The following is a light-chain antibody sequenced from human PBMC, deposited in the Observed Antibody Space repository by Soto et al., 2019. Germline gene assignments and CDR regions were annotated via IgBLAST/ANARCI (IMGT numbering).Light chain of an antibody. CDR2: DAS. CDR3: QQYISYSGK. Sequence: DIQMTQSPSTLSASVGDRVTITCRASQSIRSWLAWYQQKPGKAPKLLIYDASSLESGVPSRFSSSGSWPEFTLTISGLQTDDYASYYCQQYISYSGKLGQGTNV. J-gene: IGKJ1*01. V-gene: IGKV1-5*01. CDR1: QSIRSW.